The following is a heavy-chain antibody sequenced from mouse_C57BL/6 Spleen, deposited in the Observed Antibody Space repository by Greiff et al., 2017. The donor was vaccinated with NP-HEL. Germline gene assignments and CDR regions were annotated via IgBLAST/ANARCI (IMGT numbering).Heavy chain of an antibody. J-gene: IGHJ1*03. CDR3: AISPGSSYGYWYFDG. D-gene: IGHD1-1*01. CDR2: IDPKSGGT. V-gene: IGHV1-72*01. CDR1: GYTFTSYW. Sequence: QVQLQQPGAELVKPGASVKLSCKASGYTFTSYWMHWVKQRPGRGLEWIGRIDPKSGGTKYNEKFKSKATLTVDKPTSTAYMQRSSLTSEDSAVYYGAISPGSSYGYWYFDGWGTGTTFTVSS.